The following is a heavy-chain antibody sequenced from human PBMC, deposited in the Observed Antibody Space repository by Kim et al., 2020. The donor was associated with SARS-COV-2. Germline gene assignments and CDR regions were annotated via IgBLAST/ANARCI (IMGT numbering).Heavy chain of an antibody. Sequence: ASVKVSCKASGYTFTSYGISWVRQAPGQGLEWMGWISAYNGNTNYAQKLQGRVTMTTDTSTSTAYMELRSLRSDDTAVYYCARDLSVVVIAMRFGWFDPWGQGTLVTVSS. CDR1: GYTFTSYG. J-gene: IGHJ5*02. CDR3: ARDLSVVVIAMRFGWFDP. D-gene: IGHD2-21*01. V-gene: IGHV1-18*04. CDR2: ISAYNGNT.